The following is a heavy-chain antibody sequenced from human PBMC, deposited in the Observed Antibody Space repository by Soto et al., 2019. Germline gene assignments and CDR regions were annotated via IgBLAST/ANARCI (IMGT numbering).Heavy chain of an antibody. CDR3: ARASWRRYCSGGSCYGMDV. J-gene: IGHJ6*02. CDR2: ISSSGSTI. Sequence: SCAASGFTFSSYEMNWVRQAPGKGLEWVSYISSSGSTIYYADSVKGRFTISRDNAKNSLYLQMNSLRAEDTAVYYCARASWRRYCSGGSCYGMDVWGQGTTVTVSS. D-gene: IGHD2-15*01. CDR1: GFTFSSYE. V-gene: IGHV3-48*03.